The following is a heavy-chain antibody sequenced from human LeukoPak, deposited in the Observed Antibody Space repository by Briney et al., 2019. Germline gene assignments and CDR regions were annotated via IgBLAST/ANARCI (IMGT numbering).Heavy chain of an antibody. V-gene: IGHV3-7*01. CDR3: ARDRGPFDY. CDR2: IKKDGSEK. Sequence: GGSLRLSCAASGFTFSSYWMSWVRQAPGKGLEWVANIKKDGSEKYYVDSVKGRFTISRDNAKNTLYLQMNSLRAEDTAVYCCARDRGPFDYWGQGTLVTVSS. CDR1: GFTFSSYW. J-gene: IGHJ4*02. D-gene: IGHD3-10*01.